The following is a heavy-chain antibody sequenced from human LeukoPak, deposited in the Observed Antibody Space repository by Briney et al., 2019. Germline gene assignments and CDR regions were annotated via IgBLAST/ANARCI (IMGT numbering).Heavy chain of an antibody. CDR1: GYAFTSYA. CDR2: INAGNGNT. Sequence: GASVKVSCKASGYAFTSYAMHWVRQAPGQRLEWMGWINAGNGNTKYSQKFQGRVTITRDTSASTAYMELSSLRSEDTAVYYCAREGQLLWFGEPGGYFDYWGQGTLVTVSS. CDR3: AREGQLLWFGEPGGYFDY. V-gene: IGHV1-3*01. J-gene: IGHJ4*02. D-gene: IGHD3-10*01.